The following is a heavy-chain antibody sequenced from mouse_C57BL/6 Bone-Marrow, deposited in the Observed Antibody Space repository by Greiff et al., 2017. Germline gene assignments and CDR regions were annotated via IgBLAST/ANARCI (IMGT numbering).Heavy chain of an antibody. CDR1: GYTFTSYW. CDR2: IDPSDSET. J-gene: IGHJ3*01. V-gene: IGHV1-52*01. Sequence: QVQLQQPGAELVRPGSSVKLSCKASGYTFTSYWLHWVKQRPIQGLEWIGNIDPSDSETHYNQKFKDKATLTVDKSSSTAYMQLSSLTSEDSAVYYCARNGAYSSGYTWFAYWGQGTLVTVSA. D-gene: IGHD3-2*02. CDR3: ARNGAYSSGYTWFAY.